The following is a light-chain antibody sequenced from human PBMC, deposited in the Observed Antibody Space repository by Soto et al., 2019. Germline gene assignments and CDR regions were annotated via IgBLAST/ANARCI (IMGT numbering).Light chain of an antibody. V-gene: IGKV3-15*01. CDR3: QQYNNWPET. CDR2: GTS. J-gene: IGKJ4*02. CDR1: QSISSN. Sequence: EIVMTQSPATLSVSPGERATLSYRASQSISSNLAWYQQKPGQAPRLLIYGTSTRATGIPARFSGSGSGTEFTLTISSLQSEDFAVYYCQQYNNWPETFGGGTKVDI.